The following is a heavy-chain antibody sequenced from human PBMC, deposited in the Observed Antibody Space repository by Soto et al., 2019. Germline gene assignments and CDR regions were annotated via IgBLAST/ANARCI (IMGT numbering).Heavy chain of an antibody. Sequence: SETLSLTCTVSGGSFTIYYWSLIRQPPGKGLEWIGYIYYSGSTKYNPSLESRVTISLDTSENQFSLKLSSVTAADTAVYYCASVKNWNDFDYRGQGTRVAVSS. V-gene: IGHV4-59*01. CDR2: IYYSGST. J-gene: IGHJ4*02. CDR3: ASVKNWNDFDY. D-gene: IGHD1-1*01. CDR1: GGSFTIYY.